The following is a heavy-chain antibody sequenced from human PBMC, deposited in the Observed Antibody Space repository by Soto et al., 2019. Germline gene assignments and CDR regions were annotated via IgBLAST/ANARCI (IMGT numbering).Heavy chain of an antibody. CDR1: GGPISSYY. CDR3: ARGRYYDSSAK. J-gene: IGHJ4*02. D-gene: IGHD3-22*01. CDR2: IYYSGST. Sequence: SETLSLTCTVSGGPISSYYWSWIRQPPGKGLEWIGYIYYSGSTNYNPSLKSRVTISVDTSKNQFSLKLSSVTAADTAVYYCARGRYYDSSAKWGQGTLVTVSS. V-gene: IGHV4-59*01.